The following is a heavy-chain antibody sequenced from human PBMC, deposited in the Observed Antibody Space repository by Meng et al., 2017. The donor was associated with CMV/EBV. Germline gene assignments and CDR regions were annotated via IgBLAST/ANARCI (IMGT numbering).Heavy chain of an antibody. D-gene: IGHD3-22*01. Sequence: GESLKISCAASGFTFSSYDMHWVRQATGKGLEWVSAIGTAGDTYYPGSVKGRFTISRENAKNSLYLQMNSLRAGDTAVYYCARGTPDITMTVPPVAFDIWGQGTMVTVSS. J-gene: IGHJ3*02. CDR2: IGTAGDT. V-gene: IGHV3-13*01. CDR3: ARGTPDITMTVPPVAFDI. CDR1: GFTFSSYD.